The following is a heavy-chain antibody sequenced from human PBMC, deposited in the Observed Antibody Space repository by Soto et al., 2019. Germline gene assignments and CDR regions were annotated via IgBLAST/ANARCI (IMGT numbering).Heavy chain of an antibody. CDR3: ARGRATVTFDY. CDR1: GGSISSGSYY. D-gene: IGHD4-17*01. J-gene: IGHJ4*02. CDR2: IYYSGST. Sequence: SETLSLTCTVSGGSISSGSYYWGWIRQPPGKRLEWIGSIYYSGSTYYNPSLKSRVTISVDTSKNQFSLKLSSVTAADTAVYYCARGRATVTFDYWGQGTLVTVSS. V-gene: IGHV4-39*07.